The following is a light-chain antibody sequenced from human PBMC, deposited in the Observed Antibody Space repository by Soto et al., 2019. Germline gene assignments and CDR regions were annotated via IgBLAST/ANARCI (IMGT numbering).Light chain of an antibody. Sequence: QSVLTQTASVSGSPGQSITISCTGTSSDVGGYDYVSWYQLHPGKAPKLMVFEVSNRPSGVSYRFSGSKSVNTASLTISGLQAEDEADYYCIAYTTRRTLFFGPGTKLTVL. V-gene: IGLV2-14*01. CDR3: IAYTTRRTLF. J-gene: IGLJ1*01. CDR1: SSDVGGYDY. CDR2: EVS.